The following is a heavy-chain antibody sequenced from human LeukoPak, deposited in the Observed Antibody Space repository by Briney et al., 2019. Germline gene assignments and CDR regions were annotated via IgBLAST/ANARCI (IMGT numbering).Heavy chain of an antibody. CDR3: ARGSLHYYYDSSGYFDY. V-gene: IGHV4-34*01. J-gene: IGHJ4*02. D-gene: IGHD3-22*01. CDR1: GGSFSGYY. CDR2: INHSGST. Sequence: SEALSLTCAVYGGSFSGYYWSWIRQPPGKGLEWIGEINHSGSTNYNPSLKSRVSISVDTSKNQFSLKLSSVTAADTAVYYCARGSLHYYYDSSGYFDYWGQGTLVTVSS.